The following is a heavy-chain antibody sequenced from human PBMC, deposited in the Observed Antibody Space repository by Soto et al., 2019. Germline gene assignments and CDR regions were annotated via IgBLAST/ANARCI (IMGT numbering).Heavy chain of an antibody. CDR1: VCTFSSYA. V-gene: IGHV3-23*01. J-gene: IGHJ5*02. CDR3: ANAIRSIYCSSNSCYDWFDH. CDR2: ISGSGGST. D-gene: IGHD2-2*01. Sequence: PVGSLRLSCASSVCTFSSYAMSWVRHSPGKGLEWVSAISGSGGSTYYADSVKGRFTISRDNSKNTLYLQMNSLRAEDTAVYYCANAIRSIYCSSNSCYDWFDHCCQGTXVT.